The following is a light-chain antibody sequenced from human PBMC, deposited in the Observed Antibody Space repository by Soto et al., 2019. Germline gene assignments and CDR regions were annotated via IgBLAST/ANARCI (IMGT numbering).Light chain of an antibody. J-gene: IGLJ2*01. CDR1: SSDVGNYNY. CDR3: SSFSTGSSYVI. V-gene: IGLV2-14*01. Sequence: QSALTQPASVSGSPGQSITISCTGTSSDVGNYNYVSWYQEHPGKAPRLIIYQVTNRPSGVSNRFSGSKSGHTASLTISGLQAEDEADYYCSSFSTGSSYVIFGGGT. CDR2: QVT.